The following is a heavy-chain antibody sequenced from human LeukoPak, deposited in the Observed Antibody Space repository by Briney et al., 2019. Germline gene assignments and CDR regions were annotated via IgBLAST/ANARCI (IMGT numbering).Heavy chain of an antibody. D-gene: IGHD3/OR15-3a*01. CDR3: TTDRGYDLV. V-gene: IGHV3-15*01. Sequence: GGSLRLSCAASGFIVNTNYMTWVRQAPGKGLEWVGRIKSKTDGGTTDYAAPVKGRFTISRDDSKNTLYLQMNSLKTEDTAVYYCTTDRGYDLVWGQGTMVTVSS. CDR1: GFIVNTNY. J-gene: IGHJ3*01. CDR2: IKSKTDGGTT.